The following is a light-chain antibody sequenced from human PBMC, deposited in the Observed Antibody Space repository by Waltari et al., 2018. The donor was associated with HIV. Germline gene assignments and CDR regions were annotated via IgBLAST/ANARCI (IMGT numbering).Light chain of an antibody. Sequence: QSVLPQPPSAFGSPAQRVILSGSRSSSNIGSNTVHWYQQLPAHAPILLIFNNNQRPSGVPARFSGSKSGTSASLAISWLQSEDEADYYCATWDGRLNGPVFGGGTKLTVL. J-gene: IGLJ2*01. CDR3: ATWDGRLNGPV. V-gene: IGLV1-44*01. CDR1: SSNIGSNT. CDR2: NNN.